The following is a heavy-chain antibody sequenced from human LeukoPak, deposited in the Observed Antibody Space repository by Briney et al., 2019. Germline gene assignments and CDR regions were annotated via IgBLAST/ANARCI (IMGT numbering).Heavy chain of an antibody. V-gene: IGHV3-NL1*01. CDR3: ARDDYYDSSGLDY. D-gene: IGHD3-22*01. J-gene: IGHJ4*02. CDR2: ISTGGST. CDR1: GFTFTTYG. Sequence: GGSLRLSCAASGFTFTTYGMHWVRQAPGKGLEWLSVISTGGSTNYADSVKGRFTISRDNSKNMLYLQMNSLRAEDTAVYYCARDDYYDSSGLDYWGQGTLVTVSS.